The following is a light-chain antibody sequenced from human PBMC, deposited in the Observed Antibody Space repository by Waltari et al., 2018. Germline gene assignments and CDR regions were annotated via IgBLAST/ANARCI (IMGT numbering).Light chain of an antibody. J-gene: IGKJ4*01. CDR3: QQYDNLPVT. V-gene: IGKV1-33*01. Sequence: DIQMTQSPSSLSASVGDKVTITCQASQHIPNFLNWYQQKPGKAPQLLIYAVSNLEPGVPSRFSGSASGTDFTLTSTSLQPEDFGTYFCQQYDNLPVTFGGGTRVEV. CDR2: AVS. CDR1: QHIPNF.